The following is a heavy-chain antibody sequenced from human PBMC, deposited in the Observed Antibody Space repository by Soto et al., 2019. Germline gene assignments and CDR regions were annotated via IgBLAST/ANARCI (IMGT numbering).Heavy chain of an antibody. CDR2: IWYDGSNK. D-gene: IGHD2-15*01. J-gene: IGHJ6*03. CDR3: ARVGDGVVVAAITHYYMDV. Sequence: GGSLRLSCAASGFTFSSYGMHWVRQAPGKGLEWVAVIWYDGSNKYYADSVKGRFTISRDNSKNTLYLQMNSLRAEDTAVYYCARVGDGVVVAAITHYYMDVWGKGTTVTVSS. CDR1: GFTFSSYG. V-gene: IGHV3-33*01.